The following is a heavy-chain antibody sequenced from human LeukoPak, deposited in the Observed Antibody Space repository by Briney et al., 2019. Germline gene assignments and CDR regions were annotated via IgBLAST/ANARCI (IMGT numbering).Heavy chain of an antibody. D-gene: IGHD3-10*01. Sequence: GGSLRLSCACSGFTFGSYGMSWVRQAPGKGLEWVAALSDSGVGPDYADSVKGRFTISRDNFKSTLFLQMNSLRAENTAVYYCARDIPYDSRGYQFHGYWGQGTLVTASA. CDR3: ARDIPYDSRGYQFHGY. J-gene: IGHJ4*02. CDR2: LSDSGVGP. V-gene: IGHV3-23*01. CDR1: GFTFGSYG.